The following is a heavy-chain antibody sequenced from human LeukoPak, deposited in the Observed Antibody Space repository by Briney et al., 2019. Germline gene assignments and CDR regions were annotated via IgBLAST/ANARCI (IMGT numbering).Heavy chain of an antibody. D-gene: IGHD3-3*01. J-gene: IGHJ5*02. V-gene: IGHV4-4*07. CDR1: GGSISSYY. CDR2: IYTSGST. Sequence: SETLSLTCTVSGGSISSYYWSWIRQPAGKGLEWIGRIYTSGSTNYNPSLKSRVTMSVDTSKNQFSLKLSSVTAADTAVYYCASGAGDYDFWSGYMSRWFDPWGQGTLVTVSS. CDR3: ASGAGDYDFWSGYMSRWFDP.